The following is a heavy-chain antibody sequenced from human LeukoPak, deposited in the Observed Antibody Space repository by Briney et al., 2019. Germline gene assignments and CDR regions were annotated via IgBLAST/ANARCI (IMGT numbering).Heavy chain of an antibody. CDR1: GFTFSSYE. D-gene: IGHD5-12*01. V-gene: IGHV3-48*03. Sequence: GGSLRLSCAASGFTFSSYEMNWVRQAPGKGLEWVSYISSGGSTIYYADSVRGRFTISRDNAKNSLYLQMNSLRAEDTAVYYCARAVGYSGFSDYWGQGTLVTVSS. CDR3: ARAVGYSGFSDY. CDR2: ISSGGSTI. J-gene: IGHJ4*02.